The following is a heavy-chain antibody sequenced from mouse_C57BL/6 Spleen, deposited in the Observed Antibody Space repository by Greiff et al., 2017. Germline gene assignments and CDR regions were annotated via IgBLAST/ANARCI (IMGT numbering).Heavy chain of an antibody. J-gene: IGHJ2*01. CDR2: IHPNSGST. CDR3: ARSGYSNFFDY. D-gene: IGHD2-5*01. CDR1: DYTFTSYW. V-gene: IGHV1-64*01. Sequence: VQLQQPGAELVKPGASVKLSCKASDYTFTSYWMHWVKQRPGQGLEWIGMIHPNSGSTNYNEKFKSKATLTVDKSSSTAYMQLSSLTSEDSAVYYCARSGYSNFFDYWGQGTTLTVSS.